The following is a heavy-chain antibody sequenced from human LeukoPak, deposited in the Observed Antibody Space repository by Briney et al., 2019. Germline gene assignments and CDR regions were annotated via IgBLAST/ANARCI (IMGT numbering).Heavy chain of an antibody. CDR3: ARVWRFGEIRDAFDI. V-gene: IGHV1-24*01. CDR1: GYTLTELS. J-gene: IGHJ3*02. CDR2: FDPEDGET. D-gene: IGHD3-10*01. Sequence: ASVKVSCKVSGYTLTELSMHWVRQAPGKGLEWMGGFDPEDGETIYAQKFQGRVTMTEDTSTDTAYMELSSLRSEDTAVYYCARVWRFGEIRDAFDIWGQGTMVTVSS.